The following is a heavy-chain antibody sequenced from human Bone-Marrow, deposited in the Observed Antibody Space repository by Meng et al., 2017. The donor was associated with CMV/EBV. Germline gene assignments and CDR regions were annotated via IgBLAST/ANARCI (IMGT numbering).Heavy chain of an antibody. CDR2: IRSKSTSFTT. J-gene: IGHJ5*02. V-gene: IGHV3-73*01. Sequence: FPFIASAFPSVRQPSGNWLDWLCPIRSKSTSFTTAYAASVKVRFTLSRDDSKHTAYLHMTSLKTEDTAVYYCTILYCSSTSCYTSDPWGQGTLVTVSS. D-gene: IGHD2-2*02. CDR3: TILYCSSTSCYTSDP. CDR1: FPFIASA.